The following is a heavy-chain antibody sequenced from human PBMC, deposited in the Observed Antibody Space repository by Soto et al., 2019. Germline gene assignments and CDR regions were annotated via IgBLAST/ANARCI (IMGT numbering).Heavy chain of an antibody. J-gene: IGHJ4*02. Sequence: GASVKVSCKASGYTFTSYGISWVRQAPGQGLEWMGWISAYNGDTNYAQKLQGRVTMTTDTSTSTAYMELRSLRSDDTAVYYRARDYSGYDWFDYWGQGTLVTVSS. CDR1: GYTFTSYG. D-gene: IGHD5-12*01. CDR3: ARDYSGYDWFDY. CDR2: ISAYNGDT. V-gene: IGHV1-18*01.